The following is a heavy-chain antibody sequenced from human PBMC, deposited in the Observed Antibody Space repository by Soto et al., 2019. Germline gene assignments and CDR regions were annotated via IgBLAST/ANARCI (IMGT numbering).Heavy chain of an antibody. CDR3: AKVISLSITMVRGVISYGMDV. CDR2: ISWDGGST. J-gene: IGHJ6*02. CDR1: GCTFDDYT. D-gene: IGHD3-10*01. Sequence: PGGSLRLSCAASGCTFDDYTMHWVRQAPGKGLEWVSLISWDGGSTYYADSVKGRFTISRDNSKNSLYLQMNSLRTEDTALYYCAKVISLSITMVRGVISYGMDVGGQGTTVTVSS. V-gene: IGHV3-43*01.